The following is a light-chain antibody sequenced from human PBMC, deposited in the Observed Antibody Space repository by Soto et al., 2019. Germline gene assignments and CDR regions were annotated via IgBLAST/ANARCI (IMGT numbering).Light chain of an antibody. Sequence: DIQMTQSPSTLSASVGDRVTITCRASQSISSWLAWYQQKPGKAPKLLIYDASSLQSGVPSRFSGTGSGTEFTLTINNLQPEDFATYYCQQAASFPITFGQGTRLEIK. CDR1: QSISSW. J-gene: IGKJ5*01. V-gene: IGKV1-5*01. CDR3: QQAASFPIT. CDR2: DAS.